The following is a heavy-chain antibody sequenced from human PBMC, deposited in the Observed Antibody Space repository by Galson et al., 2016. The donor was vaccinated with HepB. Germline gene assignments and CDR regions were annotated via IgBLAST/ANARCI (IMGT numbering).Heavy chain of an antibody. D-gene: IGHD4-23*01. Sequence: SLRLSCAASGFTSDDYSMHWVRLAPGKGLEWVSTISWDSGSIGYADSVKGRFTITRDNANNSLYLHMHSLRTEDTAAYYCAKTPYGGNSDWGQGTLVTVSS. CDR3: AKTPYGGNSD. V-gene: IGHV3-9*02. CDR2: ISWDSGSI. CDR1: GFTSDDYS. J-gene: IGHJ4*02.